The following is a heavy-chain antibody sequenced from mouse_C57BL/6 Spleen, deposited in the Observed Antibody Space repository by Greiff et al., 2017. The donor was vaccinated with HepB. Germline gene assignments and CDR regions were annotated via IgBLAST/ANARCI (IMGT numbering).Heavy chain of an antibody. Sequence: QVQLKESGPELVKPGASVKISCKASGYAFSSSWMNWVKQRPGKGLEWIGRIYPGDGDTNYNGKFKGKATLTADKSSSTVYMQLSSLTSEDSAVYFCARERTGTGWYFDVWGTGTTVTVSS. CDR1: GYAFSSSW. CDR3: ARERTGTGWYFDV. D-gene: IGHD4-1*01. V-gene: IGHV1-82*01. CDR2: IYPGDGDT. J-gene: IGHJ1*03.